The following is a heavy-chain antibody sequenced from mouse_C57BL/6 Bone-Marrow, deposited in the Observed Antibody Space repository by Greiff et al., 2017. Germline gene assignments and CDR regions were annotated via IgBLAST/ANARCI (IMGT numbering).Heavy chain of an antibody. CDR2: IDPSDSYT. CDR3: AVRAMDY. CDR1: GYTFTSYW. V-gene: IGHV1-59*01. J-gene: IGHJ4*01. Sequence: QVQLQQPGAELVRPGTSVKLSCKASGYTFTSYWMHWVKQRPGQGLEWIGVIDPSDSYTNYNQKFKGKATLTVDTSSSTAYMQLSSLTSEDSAIYFCAVRAMDYWGQGTSVTVSS.